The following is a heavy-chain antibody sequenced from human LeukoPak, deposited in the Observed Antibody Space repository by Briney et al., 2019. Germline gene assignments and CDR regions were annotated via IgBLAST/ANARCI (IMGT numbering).Heavy chain of an antibody. J-gene: IGHJ3*02. CDR1: GFTFSSYA. D-gene: IGHD3-22*01. CDR3: AKDLYYYDSSGYPDAFDI. CDR2: ISGSGGST. Sequence: GGSLRLSCAASGFTFSSYAMSWSRQAPGKGLEWVSSISGSGGSTYYADSVKGRFTISRDNSKNTLYLQMNSLRAEDTAVYYCAKDLYYYDSSGYPDAFDIWGQGTMVTVSS. V-gene: IGHV3-23*01.